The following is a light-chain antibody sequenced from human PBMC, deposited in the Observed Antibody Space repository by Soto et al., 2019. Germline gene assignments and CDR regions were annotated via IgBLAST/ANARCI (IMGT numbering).Light chain of an antibody. CDR1: QSLLHSNGYYY. CDR3: MQALQTRT. J-gene: IGKJ1*01. CDR2: LGS. V-gene: IGKV2-28*01. Sequence: DIVMTQSPLSLPVTPGEPASISCRSSQSLLHSNGYYYLAWYLQKPGQSPQLLIYLGSNRASGVPDRFSGSGSGTYFTLKISRVEAEDVGVYYCMQALQTRTFGQGTKVEIK.